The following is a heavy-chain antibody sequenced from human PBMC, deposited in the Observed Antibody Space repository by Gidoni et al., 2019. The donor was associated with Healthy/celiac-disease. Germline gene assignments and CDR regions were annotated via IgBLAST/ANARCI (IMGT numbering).Heavy chain of an antibody. CDR3: ARLPDYYYGMDV. CDR1: GYSFTSYW. V-gene: IGHV5-10-1*03. J-gene: IGHJ6*02. CDR2: IDPSDSYT. Sequence: EVQLVQSGAEVKKPGASLRISCKSAGYSFTSYWISWVRQMPGKGLEWMGRIDPSDSYTNYSPSFQGHVTISADKSISTAYLQWSSLKASDTAMYYCARLPDYYYGMDVWGQGTTVTVSS.